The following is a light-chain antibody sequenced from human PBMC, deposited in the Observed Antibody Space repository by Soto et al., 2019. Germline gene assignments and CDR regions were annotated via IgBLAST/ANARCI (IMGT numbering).Light chain of an antibody. CDR2: DVS. J-gene: IGLJ2*01. CDR3: CSYTNSTTVT. Sequence: QSALTQPASVSGSPGQSITISCTGSSSDVGGFNYVSWDQQHTGKAPQLMIYDVSNRPSGVSHRFSGSKSGNAASLTVSGLQAEDEADYYCCSYTNSTTVTFGGGTQLTVL. CDR1: SSDVGGFNY. V-gene: IGLV2-14*01.